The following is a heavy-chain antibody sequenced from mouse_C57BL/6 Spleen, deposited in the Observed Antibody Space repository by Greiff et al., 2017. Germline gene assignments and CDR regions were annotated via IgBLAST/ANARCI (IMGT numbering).Heavy chain of an antibody. Sequence: DVHLVESGGGLVKPGGSLKLSCAASGFTFSDSGMHWVRQAPEKGLEWVAYISSGSSTIYYADTVKGRFTISRDNAKNTLCLQLTSLRSEDTAMYYCARPSSDCYFDYWGQGTTLTVSS. V-gene: IGHV5-17*01. CDR3: ARPSSDCYFDY. CDR2: ISSGSSTI. CDR1: GFTFSDSG. J-gene: IGHJ2*01. D-gene: IGHD3-1*01.